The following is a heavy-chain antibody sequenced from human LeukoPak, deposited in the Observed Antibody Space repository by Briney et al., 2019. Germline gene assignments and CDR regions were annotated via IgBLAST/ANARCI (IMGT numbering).Heavy chain of an antibody. Sequence: SETLSLTCTVSGGSISGYYWSWIRQPAGKGLECIGRIYTSGSTNYNPSLKSRVTMSVDTSKNQFSLKLSSVTAADTAVYYCARDMVDYYYYYMDVWGKGTTVTVSS. J-gene: IGHJ6*03. CDR2: IYTSGST. V-gene: IGHV4-4*07. CDR3: ARDMVDYYYYYMDV. D-gene: IGHD3-10*01. CDR1: GGSISGYY.